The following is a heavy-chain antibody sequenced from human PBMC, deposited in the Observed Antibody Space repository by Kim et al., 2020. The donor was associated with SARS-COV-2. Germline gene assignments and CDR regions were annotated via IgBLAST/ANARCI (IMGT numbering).Heavy chain of an antibody. CDR3: AKVFTPAAIDAWFDP. CDR1: GFTFSSYA. Sequence: GGSLRLSCAASGFTFSSYAMSWVRQAPGKGLEWVSAISGSGGSPYYANSVKGRFTISRDNSKNTLYLQMNSLRAEDTAVNYCAKVFTPAAIDAWFDPWGQGTLVTVSS. V-gene: IGHV3-23*01. J-gene: IGHJ5*02. CDR2: ISGSGGSP. D-gene: IGHD2-2*01.